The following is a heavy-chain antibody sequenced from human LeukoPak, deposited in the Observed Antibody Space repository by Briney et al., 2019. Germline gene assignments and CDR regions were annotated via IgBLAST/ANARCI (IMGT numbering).Heavy chain of an antibody. D-gene: IGHD3-3*01. CDR2: IKSKTDGWTT. J-gene: IGHJ4*02. CDR3: TTLDFWSGYLGY. CDR1: GFTFRSRW. V-gene: IGHV3-15*01. Sequence: PGGSLRLSCAASGFTFRSRWMSWVRQAPGKGLEWVGRIKSKTDGWTTDYAAPVKGRFTISRDDSKNTLYLQMNSLKTEDTAVYYCTTLDFWSGYLGYWGQGTLVTVSS.